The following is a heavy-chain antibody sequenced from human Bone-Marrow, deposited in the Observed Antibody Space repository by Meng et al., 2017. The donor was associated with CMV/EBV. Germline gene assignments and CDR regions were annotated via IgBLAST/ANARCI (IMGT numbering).Heavy chain of an antibody. V-gene: IGHV1-2*02. CDR2: INPNSGGT. D-gene: IGHD6-6*01. CDR3: ARMPIAARPS. CDR1: GYTFTSYG. J-gene: IGHJ5*02. Sequence: ASVKVSCKASGYTFTSYGISWVRQAPGQGLEWMGWINPNSGGTDYAQKFQGRATLTRDTSMNTAYMELSSLRSDDTAVLYCARMPIAARPSWVQGTLVTVSS.